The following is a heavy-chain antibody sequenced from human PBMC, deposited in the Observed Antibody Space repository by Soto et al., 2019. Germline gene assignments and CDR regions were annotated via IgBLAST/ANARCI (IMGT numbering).Heavy chain of an antibody. CDR1: GFTFSDYY. V-gene: IGHV3-11*06. Sequence: EGSLRLSCAASGFTFSDYYMSWIRQAPGKGLEWVSYISSSSSYTNYADSVRGRFTISRDNAKNSLYLQMNSLRAEDTAVYYCARALYYYDSSGYYYFDYWRQRTLVTVSS. CDR3: ARALYYYDSSGYYYFDY. D-gene: IGHD3-22*01. CDR2: ISSSSSYT. J-gene: IGHJ4*02.